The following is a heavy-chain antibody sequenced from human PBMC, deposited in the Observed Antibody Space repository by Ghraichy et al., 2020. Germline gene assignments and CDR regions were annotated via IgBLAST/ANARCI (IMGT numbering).Heavy chain of an antibody. D-gene: IGHD2-15*01. J-gene: IGHJ4*02. CDR2: ISSSSEYI. CDR1: GFTFGHFS. CDR3: AREWYPHYFDY. V-gene: IGHV3-21*01. Sequence: GGSLRLSCAASGFTFGHFSVTWVRQAPGKGLEWVSSISSSSEYIYYADSVKGRFTIFRNNAENSLFLHLNSLRAEDTAVYFCAREWYPHYFDYWGQGTPVTVSS.